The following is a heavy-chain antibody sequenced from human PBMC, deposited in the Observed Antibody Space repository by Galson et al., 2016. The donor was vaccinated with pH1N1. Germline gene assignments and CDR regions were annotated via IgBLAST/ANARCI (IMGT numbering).Heavy chain of an antibody. CDR1: GGSISSAFYY. Sequence: TLSLTCTVSGGSISSAFYYWSWIRQHPGKGLEWIGYIYYSGSTYYNPSLKSRVTISVDTSKNQFSLKLSSVTAADTAVYYCAREGEMGVDRTYYFDYWGQGTLVTVSS. J-gene: IGHJ4*02. CDR3: AREGEMGVDRTYYFDY. D-gene: IGHD3-16*01. V-gene: IGHV4-31*03. CDR2: IYYSGST.